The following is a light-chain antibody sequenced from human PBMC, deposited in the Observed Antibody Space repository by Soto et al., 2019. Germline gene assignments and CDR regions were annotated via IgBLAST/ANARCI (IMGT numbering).Light chain of an antibody. V-gene: IGKV1-17*01. Sequence: DIHMTQSPSSLSASLGDRVTVPXRASQDIRYDFGWYQQEPGXAPKXXXYAXSSLQRGVPSRLSGSGSGTEFTLTISGLQPEDFATYYCLQHHSYLWTFGQGTKVDIK. CDR3: LQHHSYLWT. CDR1: QDIRYD. CDR2: AXS. J-gene: IGKJ1*01.